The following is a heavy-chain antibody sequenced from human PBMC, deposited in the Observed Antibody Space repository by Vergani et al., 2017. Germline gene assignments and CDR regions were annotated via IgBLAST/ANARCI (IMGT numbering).Heavy chain of an antibody. D-gene: IGHD2-8*02. J-gene: IGHJ3*02. CDR3: ARTLLAGGVFPPSAFDI. CDR2: ISSSSSYI. V-gene: IGHV3-21*01. CDR1: GFTFSSYS. Sequence: EVQLVESGGGLVKPGGSLRLSCAASGFTFSSYSMNWVRQAPGKGLEWVSSISSSSSYIYYADSVKGRFTISRDNAKNSLYLQMNSLRAEDTAVYYCARTLLAGGVFPPSAFDIWGQGTMVTVSS.